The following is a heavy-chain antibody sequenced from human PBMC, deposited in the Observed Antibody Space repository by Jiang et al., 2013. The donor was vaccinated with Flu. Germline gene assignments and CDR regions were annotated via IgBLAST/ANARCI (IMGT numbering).Heavy chain of an antibody. D-gene: IGHD3-10*01. CDR2: IYYSGST. Sequence: GSGLVKPSQTLSLTCAVSGGSFSSDGYSWSWIRQPPGKGLEWIAYIYYSGSTSYTPSLKSRISLSVDTSKNQFSLKLTSVTVADTAVYYCARVVGHLPHLDYWGQGTLVTVSS. CDR1: GGSFSSDGYS. CDR3: ARVVGHLPHLDY. V-gene: IGHV4-30-4*07. J-gene: IGHJ4*02.